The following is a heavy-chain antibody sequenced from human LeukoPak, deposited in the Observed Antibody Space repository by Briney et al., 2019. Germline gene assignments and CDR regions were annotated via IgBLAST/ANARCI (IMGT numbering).Heavy chain of an antibody. D-gene: IGHD6-19*01. CDR3: AKDHEIAVAGDWFDH. V-gene: IGHV3-23*01. Sequence: GGSLRLSCAASGFTFSSYAMSWVRQAPGKGLEWVSAISGSGGSTYYADSVKGRFTISRDNSKNTLYLQMNSLRAEDTAVYYCAKDHEIAVAGDWFDHWGQGTLVTVSS. J-gene: IGHJ5*02. CDR2: ISGSGGST. CDR1: GFTFSSYA.